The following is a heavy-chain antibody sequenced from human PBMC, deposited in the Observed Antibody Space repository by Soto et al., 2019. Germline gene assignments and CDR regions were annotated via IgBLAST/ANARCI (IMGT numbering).Heavy chain of an antibody. J-gene: IGHJ6*04. D-gene: IGHD1-26*01. CDR2: IYSGGST. V-gene: IGHV3-53*01. CDR1: GFTVSSNY. CDR3: ARLIVGATWNSSCGRDF. Sequence: PGGSLRLSCAASGFTVSSNYMSWVRQAPGKGLEWVSVIYSGGSTYYADSVKGRFTISRDNSKNTLYLQMNSLRAEDTAVYYCARLIVGATWNSSCGRDFWGKGTTVTVSS.